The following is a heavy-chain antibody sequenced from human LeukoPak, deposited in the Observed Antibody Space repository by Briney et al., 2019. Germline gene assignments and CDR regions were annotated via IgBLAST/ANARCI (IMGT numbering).Heavy chain of an antibody. Sequence: GGSLRLSCAASGFTFSSYAMHWVRQAPGKGLEWVAVISYDESNKYYADSVKGRFTISRDNSKNTLYLQMNSLRAEDTAVYYCARDIGQQLVQAFDIWGQGTMVTVSS. CDR3: ARDIGQQLVQAFDI. J-gene: IGHJ3*02. CDR1: GFTFSSYA. CDR2: ISYDESNK. D-gene: IGHD6-13*01. V-gene: IGHV3-30*01.